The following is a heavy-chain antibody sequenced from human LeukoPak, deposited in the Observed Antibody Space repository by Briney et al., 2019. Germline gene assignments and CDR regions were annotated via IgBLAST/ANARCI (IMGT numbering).Heavy chain of an antibody. CDR3: RVASTIDY. V-gene: IGHV3-15*01. CDR1: GFTFSNAW. CDR2: IKSKTDDGTI. J-gene: IGHJ4*02. Sequence: GGSLRLSCAASGFTFSNAWMTWVRQAPGKGLEWVGRIKSKTDDGTIDYAAPVKGRFTISRDDSKNTLYLQMNSLKTEDTAVYYCRVASTIDYWGQGTLVTVSS. D-gene: IGHD2-15*01.